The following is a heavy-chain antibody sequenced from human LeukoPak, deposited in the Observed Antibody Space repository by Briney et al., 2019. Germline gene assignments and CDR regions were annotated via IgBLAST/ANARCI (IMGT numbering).Heavy chain of an antibody. V-gene: IGHV3-23*01. J-gene: IGHJ4*02. CDR3: AKDTGRGRPSSGWYPLFDY. Sequence: PGGSLRLSCAASGFTFSSYAMSWVRQAPGKGLEWVSAISGSGGSTYYADSVKGRFTISRDNSKNTLYLQMNSLRAEDTAVYYCAKDTGRGRPSSGWYPLFDYWGQGTLVTVSS. CDR1: GFTFSSYA. D-gene: IGHD6-19*01. CDR2: ISGSGGST.